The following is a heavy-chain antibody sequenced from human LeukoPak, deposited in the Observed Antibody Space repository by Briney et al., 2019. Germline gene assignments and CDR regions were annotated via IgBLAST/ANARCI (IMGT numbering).Heavy chain of an antibody. CDR3: ARDGRKGSFYNSGYYMDV. CDR1: GFTFSSYE. Sequence: GGSLRLTCAASGFTFSSYEMNWVRQAPGKGLEWVSSLSASTSYIYYADSVKGRFTISRDSAKNSLYLRMNSLRVEDTAVYYCARDGRKGSFYNSGYYMDVWGKGTTVTVSS. CDR2: LSASTSYI. J-gene: IGHJ6*03. D-gene: IGHD3-10*01. V-gene: IGHV3-21*01.